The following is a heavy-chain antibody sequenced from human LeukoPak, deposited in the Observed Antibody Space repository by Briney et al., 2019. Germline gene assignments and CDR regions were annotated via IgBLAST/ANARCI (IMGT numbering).Heavy chain of an antibody. CDR3: STTYYYDSSEGY. V-gene: IGHV3-15*07. D-gene: IGHD3-22*01. J-gene: IGHJ4*02. CDR2: IKSKTDGGTT. CDR1: GFTFSNAW. Sequence: GGSLRLSCAASGFTFSNAWMNWVRQAPGKGLEWVGRIKSKTDGGTTDYAAPVKGRFTISRGDSKNTLYLQMNSLKTEDTAVYYCSTTYYYDSSEGYWGQGTLVTVSS.